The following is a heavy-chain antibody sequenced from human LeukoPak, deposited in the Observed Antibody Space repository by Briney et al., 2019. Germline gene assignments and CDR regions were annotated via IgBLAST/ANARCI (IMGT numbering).Heavy chain of an antibody. J-gene: IGHJ6*02. CDR2: ISSSSSYI. CDR1: GFTFSSYS. Sequence: GSLRLSCAASGFTFSSYSMNWVRQAPGKGLEWVSSISSSSSYIYYADSVKGRFTISRDNAKNSLYLQMNSLRAEDTAVYYCARDDRGPSSGGSYGMDVWGQGTTVTVSS. V-gene: IGHV3-21*01. CDR3: ARDDRGPSSGGSYGMDV. D-gene: IGHD2-15*01.